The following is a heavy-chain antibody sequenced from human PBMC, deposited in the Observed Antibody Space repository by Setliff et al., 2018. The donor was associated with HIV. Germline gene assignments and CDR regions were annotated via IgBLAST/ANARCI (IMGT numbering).Heavy chain of an antibody. D-gene: IGHD3-10*01. CDR3: ARDQVYYDSGSYYRGRWYFDL. Sequence: ASVKVSCKASGGTFSSYDISWVRQAPGQGLEWMGGIIPILDIANYALMFQGRVTITADKSTGAAYMELSSLRSDDTAVYYCARDQVYYDSGSYYRGRWYFDLWGRATLVTVSS. V-gene: IGHV1-69*10. CDR1: GGTFSSYD. CDR2: IIPILDIA. J-gene: IGHJ2*01.